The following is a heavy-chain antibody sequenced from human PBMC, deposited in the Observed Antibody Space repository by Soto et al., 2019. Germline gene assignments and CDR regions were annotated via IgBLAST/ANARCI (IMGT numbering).Heavy chain of an antibody. Sequence: QGQLVESGGGVVQPGRSLRLSCAASGFTFTSYAMHWVRQAPGKGLEWVASTSYDGSDNYYADSVKGRFTISRDNSKNMLYLQNSNLRPEDTAVYYCPRAHAPGRSPHYYGMDVWGLGTTVIVSS. CDR1: GFTFTSYA. D-gene: IGHD2-15*01. CDR2: TSYDGSDN. J-gene: IGHJ6*02. CDR3: PRAHAPGRSPHYYGMDV. V-gene: IGHV3-30-3*01.